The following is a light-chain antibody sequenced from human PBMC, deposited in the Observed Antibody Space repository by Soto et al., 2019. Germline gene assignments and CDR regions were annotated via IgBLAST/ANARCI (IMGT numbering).Light chain of an antibody. J-gene: IGLJ1*01. Sequence: QSVLTQPASVSGSPGQSITIYCTGTSSDVGGYNYVSWYQQHPGKAPKLMIYEVSNRPSGISSRFSGSKSGNTASLTISGLQAEDEADYYCSSRTSSITYVFGTGTKLTVL. CDR3: SSRTSSITYV. V-gene: IGLV2-14*01. CDR1: SSDVGGYNY. CDR2: EVS.